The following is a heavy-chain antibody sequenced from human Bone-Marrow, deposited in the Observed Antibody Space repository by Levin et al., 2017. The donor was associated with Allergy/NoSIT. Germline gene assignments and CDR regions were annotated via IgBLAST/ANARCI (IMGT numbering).Heavy chain of an antibody. V-gene: IGHV3-30*18. J-gene: IGHJ6*02. D-gene: IGHD1-26*01. CDR1: GFSFSSYG. CDR2: VSFDGSDK. CDR3: AKDVLGATQYPKYGLDV. Sequence: PGESLKISCAASGFSFSSYGMHWVRQAPGKGLEWVAIVSFDGSDKFYADSVKGRFTIFRDNSKDTLYLQMNSLRAEDTAVYFCAKDVLGATQYPKYGLDVWGQGTTVTVSS.